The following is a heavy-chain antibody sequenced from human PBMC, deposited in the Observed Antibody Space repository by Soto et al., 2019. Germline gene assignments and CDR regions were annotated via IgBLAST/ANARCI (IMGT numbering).Heavy chain of an antibody. CDR3: ARSPGGFTVATYFFDY. D-gene: IGHD4-17*01. Sequence: SGPTLANPTQPLTLLCTFSGFSLSSKGMRVSWIRQPPGKALEWLARIDWDDDKFYSPSLRTSLTISNDTSKNQVVLTMTNVDPKDTATYCCARSPGGFTVATYFFDYWGQGTLVTVSS. CDR1: GFSLSSKGMR. CDR2: IDWDDDK. V-gene: IGHV2-70*04. J-gene: IGHJ4*02.